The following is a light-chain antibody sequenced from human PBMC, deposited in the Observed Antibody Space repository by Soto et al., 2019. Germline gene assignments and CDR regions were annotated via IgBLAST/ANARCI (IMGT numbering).Light chain of an antibody. CDR3: QTLGTGSAIVV. CDR2: VNSGGSH. J-gene: IGLJ7*01. CDR1: SGHSNYA. V-gene: IGLV4-69*01. Sequence: QLVLTQSPSASASLGASVKLTCTLSSGHSNYAIAWHQQQPEKGPRYLMKVNSGGSHIKGDGIPDRFSGSSSGAERYLFISSLQSEDEADYYCQTLGTGSAIVVFGGGTQLTVL.